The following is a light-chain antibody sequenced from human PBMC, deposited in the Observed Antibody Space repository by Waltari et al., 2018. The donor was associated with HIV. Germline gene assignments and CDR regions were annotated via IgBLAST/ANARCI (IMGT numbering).Light chain of an antibody. V-gene: IGLV8-61*01. CDR2: NTD. Sequence: QTVVTQEPSFSVSPGGTITLTCGFSSGSVSSAYYPSWYQQTTGQPPRTLIYNTDTRSSGVPDRFSGSIVGNKAALTITGAQSEDESDYYCLLYMASGRVFGGGTRLTVL. CDR1: SGSVSSAYY. CDR3: LLYMASGRV. J-gene: IGLJ3*02.